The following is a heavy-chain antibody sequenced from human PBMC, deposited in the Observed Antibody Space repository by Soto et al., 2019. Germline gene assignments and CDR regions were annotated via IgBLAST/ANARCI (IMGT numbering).Heavy chain of an antibody. V-gene: IGHV3-30*18. D-gene: IGHD2-21*01. Sequence: QVHLVESGGGVVQPGRSLRLSCADSGFTFSYYGMHWVRQAPGKGLEWVAFISYDENHKYYADSVKGRFTISRDNSNNTLFLQMSSLRAEDTATYYCAKDGYAGGSIPGWFGPWGPGTLVSVSS. CDR1: GFTFSYYG. CDR3: AKDGYAGGSIPGWFGP. CDR2: ISYDENHK. J-gene: IGHJ5*02.